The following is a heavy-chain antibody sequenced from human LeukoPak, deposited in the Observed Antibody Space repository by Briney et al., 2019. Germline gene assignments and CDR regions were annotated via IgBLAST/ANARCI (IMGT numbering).Heavy chain of an antibody. J-gene: IGHJ4*02. CDR2: ISWDSAGI. V-gene: IGHV3-9*01. CDR3: AKGNYFDY. Sequence: PGRSLRLSCAASGFTFDDYAMHWVRQAPGKGLEWVSGISWDSAGIGYADSVEGRFTISRDNAKNSLYLQMNSLRAEDTALYHCAKGNYFDYWGQGTLVTVSS. CDR1: GFTFDDYA.